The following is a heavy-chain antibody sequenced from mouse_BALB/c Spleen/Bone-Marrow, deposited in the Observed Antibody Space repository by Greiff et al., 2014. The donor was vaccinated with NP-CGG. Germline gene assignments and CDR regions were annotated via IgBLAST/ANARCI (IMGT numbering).Heavy chain of an antibody. Sequence: EVQLQQSGAELVKPGASVKLSCTASGFNIKDTYMHWVKQRPEQGLEWIGRIDPANGNAKYDPKFQGKATITADTSSNTAYLQLSSRTSEDTAVYYCARYRLGTYFDFWGQGTTLTVSS. V-gene: IGHV14-3*02. CDR1: GFNIKDTY. J-gene: IGHJ2*01. CDR2: IDPANGNA. D-gene: IGHD2-14*01. CDR3: ARYRLGTYFDF.